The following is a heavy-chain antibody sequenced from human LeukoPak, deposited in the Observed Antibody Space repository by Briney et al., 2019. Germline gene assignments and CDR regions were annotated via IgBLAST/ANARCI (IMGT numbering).Heavy chain of an antibody. CDR2: INYSGNT. J-gene: IGHJ3*02. Sequence: SETLSLTCTVSGGSISSYYWSWIRQPPGKGLEWIGYINYSGNTNYNPSLKSRVTISVDTSKNQFSLKLSSVTAADTAVYYCAREGCSSTSCYGAFDIWGQGTMVTVSS. CDR3: AREGCSSTSCYGAFDI. D-gene: IGHD2-2*01. V-gene: IGHV4-59*01. CDR1: GGSISSYY.